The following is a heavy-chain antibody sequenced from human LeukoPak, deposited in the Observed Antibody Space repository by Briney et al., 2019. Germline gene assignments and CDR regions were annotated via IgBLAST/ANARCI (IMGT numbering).Heavy chain of an antibody. J-gene: IGHJ4*02. D-gene: IGHD3-10*01. Sequence: GGSLRLSCAASGFTFSSYGMHWVRQAPGKGLEWVAFIRYDGSNKYYADSVKGRFTISRDNSKNTTVYLQMNSLRAEDTAPYYCAKESMWFGESNPFDYWGQGTLVTVSS. V-gene: IGHV3-30*02. CDR1: GFTFSSYG. CDR3: AKESMWFGESNPFDY. CDR2: IRYDGSNK.